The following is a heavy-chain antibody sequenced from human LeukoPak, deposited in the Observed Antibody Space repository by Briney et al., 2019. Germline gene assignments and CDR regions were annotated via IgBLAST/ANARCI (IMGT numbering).Heavy chain of an antibody. Sequence: PSETLSLTCTVSGGSISSGGYYWSWIRQHPGKGLEWIGYIYYSGSTYYNPSLKSRVTISVDTSKNQFSLKLSSVTAADTAVYYCARLTGYHYYMDVWGKGATVTVSS. CDR2: IYYSGST. V-gene: IGHV4-31*03. CDR1: GGSISSGGYY. J-gene: IGHJ6*03. D-gene: IGHD3-9*01. CDR3: ARLTGYHYYMDV.